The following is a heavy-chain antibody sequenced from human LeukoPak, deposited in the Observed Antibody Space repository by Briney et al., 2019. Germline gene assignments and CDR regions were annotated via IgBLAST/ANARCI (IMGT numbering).Heavy chain of an antibody. D-gene: IGHD2-21*01. Sequence: SETLSLTCTVSGGSITSHYWAWLRQPPEKGLEWIGYVYYSGYSNYNPSLKSRVSMSVDTSMNQFSLKLASVTAADTAVYYCARHSIASDGARLFDYWGRGTLVTVSS. CDR1: GGSITSHY. J-gene: IGHJ4*02. CDR2: VYYSGYS. V-gene: IGHV4-59*08. CDR3: ARHSIASDGARLFDY.